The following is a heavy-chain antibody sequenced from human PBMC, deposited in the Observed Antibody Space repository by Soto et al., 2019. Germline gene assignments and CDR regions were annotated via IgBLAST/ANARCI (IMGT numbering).Heavy chain of an antibody. J-gene: IGHJ6*02. D-gene: IGHD1-1*01. CDR2: IIPIFGTA. CDR3: ARDIITTGTGPGGMDV. Sequence: SVKVSCKASGGTFNSYAISWVRQAPGQGLEWMGGIIPIFGTANYAQKFQGRVTITADESTSTAYMELSSLRSEDTAVYYCARDIITTGTGPGGMDVWGQGTTVTVSS. CDR1: GGTFNSYA. V-gene: IGHV1-69*13.